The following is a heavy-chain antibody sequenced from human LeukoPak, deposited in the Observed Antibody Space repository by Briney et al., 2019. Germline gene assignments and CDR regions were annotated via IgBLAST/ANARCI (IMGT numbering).Heavy chain of an antibody. CDR2: ISYSGST. Sequence: SETLSLTCTVSGGSISRSSYYWGGIRQPPRKGLEWIGSISYSGSTYYNPSLKGRVTLSVDTSKKQVSLKVTSVTAADTAVYYCARHYDMRYGMDVWGQGTTVTVSS. CDR1: GGSISRSSYY. J-gene: IGHJ6*02. D-gene: IGHD3-9*01. CDR3: ARHYDMRYGMDV. V-gene: IGHV4-39*01.